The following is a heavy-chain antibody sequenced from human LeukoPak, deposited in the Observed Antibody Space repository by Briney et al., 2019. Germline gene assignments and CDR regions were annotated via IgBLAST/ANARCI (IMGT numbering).Heavy chain of an antibody. CDR3: AREKRGSGSYSPLPHWFDP. J-gene: IGHJ5*02. D-gene: IGHD3-10*01. CDR1: GGSISSSSYY. V-gene: IGHV4-39*07. Sequence: SETLSLTCTVSGGSISSSSYYWGWIRQPPGKGLEWIGNIYYSGSTYYNPSLKSRVTISLDTSKNQFSLKLSSVTAADTAVYYCAREKRGSGSYSPLPHWFDPWGQGTLVTVSS. CDR2: IYYSGST.